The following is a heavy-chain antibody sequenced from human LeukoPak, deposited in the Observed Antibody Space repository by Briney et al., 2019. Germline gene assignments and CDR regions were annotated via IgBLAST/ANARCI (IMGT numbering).Heavy chain of an antibody. D-gene: IGHD3-9*01. Sequence: SETLSLTCSVSGGSISGYYWSWIRQPPGKGLEWIGYIYYSGSTNYNPSLKSRVTVSVDTSKNQFSLKLSSVTAADTAVYYCAGRGYDILTGYPAYYFDYWGQGTLVTVSS. CDR1: GGSISGYY. CDR3: AGRGYDILTGYPAYYFDY. V-gene: IGHV4-59*08. CDR2: IYYSGST. J-gene: IGHJ4*02.